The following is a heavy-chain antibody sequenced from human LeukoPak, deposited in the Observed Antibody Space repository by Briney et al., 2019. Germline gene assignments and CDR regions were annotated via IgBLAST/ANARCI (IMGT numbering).Heavy chain of an antibody. J-gene: IGHJ4*02. V-gene: IGHV4-59*01. CDR1: GGPISSYY. CDR3: ARLGGYSSDLDY. CDR2: IYYSGST. D-gene: IGHD5-18*01. Sequence: SETLSLTCTVSGGPISSYYWSWIRQPPGKGLEWIGYIYYSGSTNYNPSLKSRVTISVDTSKNQFSLKLSSVTAADTAVYYCARLGGYSSDLDYWGQGTLVTVSS.